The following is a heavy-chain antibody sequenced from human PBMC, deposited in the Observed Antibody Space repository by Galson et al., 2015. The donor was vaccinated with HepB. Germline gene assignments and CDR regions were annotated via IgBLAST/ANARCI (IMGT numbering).Heavy chain of an antibody. J-gene: IGHJ3*02. V-gene: IGHV3-43*01. CDR1: GFTFDDYT. CDR3: AKDMGGRRWLQLRRAFDI. D-gene: IGHD5-24*01. CDR2: ISWDGGST. Sequence: SLRLSCAASGFTFDDYTMHWVRQAPGKGLEWVSLISWDGGSTYYADSVKGRFTISRDNSKNSLYLQMNSLRTEDTALYYCAKDMGGRRWLQLRRAFDIWGQGTMVTVSS.